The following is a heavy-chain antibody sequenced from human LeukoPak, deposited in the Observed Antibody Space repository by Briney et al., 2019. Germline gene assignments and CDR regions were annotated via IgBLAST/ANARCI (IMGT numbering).Heavy chain of an antibody. Sequence: PGGSLRLSCAVSGFTFSTFAMIWVRQPPGKGLEWVSSIFPSGGEIHYADSVRGRFTISRDNSKSTLSLQMNSLRAEGTAIYYCATYRQVLLPFESWGQGTLVTVSS. J-gene: IGHJ4*02. CDR1: GFTFSTFA. V-gene: IGHV3-23*01. CDR2: IFPSGGEI. D-gene: IGHD2-8*02. CDR3: ATYRQVLLPFES.